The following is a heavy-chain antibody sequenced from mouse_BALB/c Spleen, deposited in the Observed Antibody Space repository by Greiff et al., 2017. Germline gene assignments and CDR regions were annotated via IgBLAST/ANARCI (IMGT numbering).Heavy chain of an antibody. CDR2: IRSKSNNYAT. CDR1: GFTFNTYA. CDR3: VRGNWDDAMDY. D-gene: IGHD4-1*01. J-gene: IGHJ4*01. Sequence: EVQLVESGGGLVQPKGSLKLSCAASGFTFNTYAMHWVCQAPGKGLEWVARIRSKSNNYATYYADSVKDRFTISRDDSQSMLYLQMNNLKTEDTAMYYCVRGNWDDAMDYWGQGTSVTVSS. V-gene: IGHV10-3*03.